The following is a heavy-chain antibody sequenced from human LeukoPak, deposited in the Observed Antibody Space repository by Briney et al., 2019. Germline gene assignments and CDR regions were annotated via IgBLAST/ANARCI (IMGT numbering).Heavy chain of an antibody. CDR3: VRDDDILTTDDDSYYYMDV. J-gene: IGHJ6*03. Sequence: ASVKVSCKASGYTFTDYYIHWVRQAPGQGREWMGLVNPESGGATYAQKVQGRGTMTRDTALSTIYMELRRLIYHETAVYYCVRDDDILTTDDDSYYYMDVWGKGTTVTVSS. V-gene: IGHV1-2*06. CDR1: GYTFTDYY. CDR2: VNPESGGA. D-gene: IGHD3-9*01.